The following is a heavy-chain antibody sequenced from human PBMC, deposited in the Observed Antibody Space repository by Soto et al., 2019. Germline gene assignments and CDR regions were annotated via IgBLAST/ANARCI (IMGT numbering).Heavy chain of an antibody. CDR3: AKDPNGDYLGAFDC. D-gene: IGHD4-17*01. Sequence: QMLESGGGLVQPGGSLRLSCAASGFTFGNYVVTWVRQAPGRGLEWVSAISASGGGTFYADSVRGRFTISRDNYKNTLYLEMNSLRAEDTAFYFCAKDPNGDYLGAFDCLGRGTMVIVSS. CDR1: GFTFGNYV. J-gene: IGHJ3*01. CDR2: ISASGGGT. V-gene: IGHV3-23*01.